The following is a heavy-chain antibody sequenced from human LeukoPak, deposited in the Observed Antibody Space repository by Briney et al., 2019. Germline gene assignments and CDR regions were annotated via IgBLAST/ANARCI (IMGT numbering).Heavy chain of an antibody. CDR3: ARGSAYGSGSPGAFDI. Sequence: PSETLSLTCTVSGGSISSYYWSWIRQPPGKGLEWIGYIYYSGSTNYNPTLKSRVTISVDTSKNQFSLKLSSVTAADTAVYYCARGSAYGSGSPGAFDIWGQGTMVTVSS. D-gene: IGHD3-10*01. V-gene: IGHV4-59*01. CDR2: IYYSGST. CDR1: GGSISSYY. J-gene: IGHJ3*02.